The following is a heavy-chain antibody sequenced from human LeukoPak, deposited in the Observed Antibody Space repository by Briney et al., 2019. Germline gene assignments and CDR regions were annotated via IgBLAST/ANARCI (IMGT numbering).Heavy chain of an antibody. CDR3: AGGQGYLIEY. CDR1: EFTFSSYW. J-gene: IGHJ4*02. V-gene: IGHV3-7*01. CDR2: IKQDGGEK. D-gene: IGHD2-15*01. Sequence: PGGSLRLSCAASEFTFSSYWMSWVRQAPGKGLEWVANIKQDGGEKYYLDSVKGRFTVSRDNAKNSLYLQMNSLRAEGAAVYYCAGGQGYLIEYWGQGTLVTVSS.